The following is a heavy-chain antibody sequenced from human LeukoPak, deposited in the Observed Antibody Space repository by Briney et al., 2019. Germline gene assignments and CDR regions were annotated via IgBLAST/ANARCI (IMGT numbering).Heavy chain of an antibody. CDR2: IYYSGST. CDR1: GGSFSGYY. Sequence: PSETLSLTCAVYGGSFSGYYWSWLRQPPGKGLEGIGSIYYSGSTYYNPSLKRRVTISVDTSKNQFSLKLSSVTAADTAVYYCATGRDIVVVVAASGGYFDYWGQGTLVTVSS. CDR3: ATGRDIVVVVAASGGYFDY. D-gene: IGHD2-15*01. V-gene: IGHV4-34*01. J-gene: IGHJ4*02.